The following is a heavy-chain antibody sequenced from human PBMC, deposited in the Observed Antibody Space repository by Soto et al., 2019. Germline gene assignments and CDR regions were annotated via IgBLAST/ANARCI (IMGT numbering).Heavy chain of an antibody. D-gene: IGHD3-3*01. CDR3: ARDLLPDVWSGPHSVSFRDV. Sequence: EVQLVESGGGLVQPGGSLRLSCAASGFTFSSYWMSWVRQAPGKGLEWVANIKQDGSEKYYVDSVKGRFTISRDNAKNSLYLQMNSLRAEDTAVYYCARDLLPDVWSGPHSVSFRDVWGKGTTVTVSS. CDR1: GFTFSSYW. V-gene: IGHV3-7*01. CDR2: IKQDGSEK. J-gene: IGHJ6*04.